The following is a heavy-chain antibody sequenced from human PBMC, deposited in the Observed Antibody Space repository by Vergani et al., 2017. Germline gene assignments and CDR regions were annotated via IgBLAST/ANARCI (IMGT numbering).Heavy chain of an antibody. Sequence: QVQLVESGGGLVKPGGSLRLSRAASGFTFSDYYMSWIRQAPGKGLEWVSYISSSSSYTNYAGSVKGRFTISRDNAKNSLYLQMNSLRAEDTAVYYCARDGVVVAAPQGWGQGTLVTVSS. J-gene: IGHJ4*02. CDR2: ISSSSSYT. CDR1: GFTFSDYY. V-gene: IGHV3-11*05. CDR3: ARDGVVVAAPQG. D-gene: IGHD2-15*01.